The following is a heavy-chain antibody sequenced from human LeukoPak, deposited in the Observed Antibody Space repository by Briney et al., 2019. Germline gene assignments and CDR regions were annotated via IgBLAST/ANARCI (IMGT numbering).Heavy chain of an antibody. V-gene: IGHV1-2*02. D-gene: IGHD3-22*01. CDR1: GYTFTGSY. CDR3: ASSSLTYYFDTTTEG. Sequence: GASVEVSCKASGYTFTGSYMHWVRQAPGQGLEWMGWINPNSGGTNYAQQFQGRVTMTRDTSIGTAYMELSRLRSDDTAVYYCASSSLTYYFDTTTEGWGQGTLVTVSS. CDR2: INPNSGGT. J-gene: IGHJ4*02.